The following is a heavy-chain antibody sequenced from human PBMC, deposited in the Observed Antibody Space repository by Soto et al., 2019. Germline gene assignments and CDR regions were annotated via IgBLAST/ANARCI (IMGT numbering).Heavy chain of an antibody. CDR2: IYYSGST. CDR1: GGSISSYY. J-gene: IGHJ4*02. D-gene: IGHD6-19*01. V-gene: IGHV4-59*01. Sequence: PSETLSLTCTVSGGSISSYYWSWIRQPPGKGLEWIGYIYYSGSTNYNPSLKSRVTISVDTSKNQFSLKLSSVTAADTAVYYCARGIAVAGISFDYWGQGTLVTVSS. CDR3: ARGIAVAGISFDY.